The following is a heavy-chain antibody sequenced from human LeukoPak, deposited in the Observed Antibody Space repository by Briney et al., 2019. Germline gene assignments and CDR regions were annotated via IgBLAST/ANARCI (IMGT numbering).Heavy chain of an antibody. CDR1: GFPFSSYW. CDR3: AREDHSNYNY. Sequence: PGGSLRLSCAASGFPFSSYWMSWVRQAPGKGLEWVANIKQDGGGKFYVDSVKGRFTISRDNAKNSLYLQMNSLRAEDTAVYYCAREDHSNYNYWGQGTLVTVSS. J-gene: IGHJ4*02. V-gene: IGHV3-7*01. D-gene: IGHD4-11*01. CDR2: IKQDGGGK.